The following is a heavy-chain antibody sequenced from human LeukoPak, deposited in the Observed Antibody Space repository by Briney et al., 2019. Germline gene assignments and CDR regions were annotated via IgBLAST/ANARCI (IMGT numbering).Heavy chain of an antibody. CDR2: IGSSRRYI. J-gene: IGHJ3*02. CDR1: GITFSRHS. D-gene: IGHD6-6*01. V-gene: IGHV3-21*01. CDR3: TRGLEYSSTDAFDI. Sequence: PGGSLRLSCEVSGITFSRHSMNWVRQAPGKGLEWVASIGSSRRYIYHADSVGGRFTISGDNAEKSLYLEMNSLRVEDTAVYYCTRGLEYSSTDAFDIWGQGIMVTVSS.